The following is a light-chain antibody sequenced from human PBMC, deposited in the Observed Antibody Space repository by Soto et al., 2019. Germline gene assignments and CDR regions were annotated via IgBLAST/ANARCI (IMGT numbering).Light chain of an antibody. V-gene: IGKV3-11*01. CDR3: QQRSNWPPLT. CDR1: QSVGSY. Sequence: EIVLTQSPATLSLSPGERATLSCRASQSVGSYLAWYQQKPGQAPRLLIYDASNRATGIPARFSGSGSGTDFTLTISSLVPEDFAVYYCQQRSNWPPLTFVGGTKVDIK. J-gene: IGKJ4*01. CDR2: DAS.